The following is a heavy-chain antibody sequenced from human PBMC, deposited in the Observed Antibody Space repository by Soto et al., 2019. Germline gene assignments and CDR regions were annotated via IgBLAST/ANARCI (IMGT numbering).Heavy chain of an antibody. V-gene: IGHV4-59*01. D-gene: IGHD2-21*01. CDR2: IHQSGST. J-gene: IGHJ4*02. CDR1: GGYISTYY. Sequence: SETLSLTCTVSGGYISTYYWSWIRQPPGKGLEWIGYIHQSGSTNYNPSLQSRVTISVDILKNQFSLKLRSVTAADTAIYYCARDSTWGLGFFDFWGQGALVTVSS. CDR3: ARDSTWGLGFFDF.